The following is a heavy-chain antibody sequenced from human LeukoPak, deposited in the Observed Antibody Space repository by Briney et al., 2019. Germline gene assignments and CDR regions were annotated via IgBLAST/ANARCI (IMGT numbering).Heavy chain of an antibody. CDR1: GGSISSGDHY. D-gene: IGHD3-22*01. J-gene: IGHJ4*02. CDR2: ISYGVST. V-gene: IGHV4-31*03. Sequence: SQTLSLTCNVSGGSISSGDHYWSWIRQPPGKGLEWIGYISYGVSTFYNPSLKSRAAISVDTSKTQFSLELTSVTAAVTAVYYCARDVGGYYYGNFEFWGQGTLVTVSS. CDR3: ARDVGGYYYGNFEF.